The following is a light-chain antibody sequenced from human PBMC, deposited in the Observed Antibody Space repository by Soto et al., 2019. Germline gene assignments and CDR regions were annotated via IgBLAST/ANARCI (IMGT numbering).Light chain of an antibody. J-gene: IGKJ2*01. CDR3: QQYGSSPYT. CDR2: GAS. CDR1: QSVRNSY. V-gene: IGKV3-20*01. Sequence: EILLTQSPGTLSLSPGERATLSCRASQSVRNSYLAWDQQKPGQAPRLLIYGASGRATGIPDRFSGSGSGTDFTLTISRLEPEDFAVYYCQQYGSSPYTVGQGTKLEI.